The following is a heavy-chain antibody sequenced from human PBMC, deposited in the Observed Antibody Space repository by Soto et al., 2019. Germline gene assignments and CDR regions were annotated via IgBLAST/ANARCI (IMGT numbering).Heavy chain of an antibody. J-gene: IGHJ4*02. CDR1: GGSINSGDYY. Sequence: QVQLQESGPGLVKPSETLSLTCTVSGGSINSGDYYWSWIRQPPGKGLEWIGYIHYSGSTYYNPSLKSRVTISVDTSKSQFSLKLSSVTAADTAVYYCARDLRPWELVDYWGQGTLVTVSS. D-gene: IGHD1-26*01. CDR2: IHYSGST. CDR3: ARDLRPWELVDY. V-gene: IGHV4-30-4*01.